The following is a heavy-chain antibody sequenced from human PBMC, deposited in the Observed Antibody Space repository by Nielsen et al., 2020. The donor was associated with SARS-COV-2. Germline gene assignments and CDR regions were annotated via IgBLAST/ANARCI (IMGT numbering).Heavy chain of an antibody. CDR1: GGTFSSYA. J-gene: IGHJ6*02. D-gene: IGHD3-16*01. Sequence: SVKVSCKASGGTFSSYAISWVRQAPGQGLEWMGGIIPIFGTANYAQKFQGRVTITADESTSTAYMELRSLRSDDTAVYYCARRKQLIYYYGMDVWGQGTTVTVSS. CDR2: IIPIFGTA. CDR3: ARRKQLIYYYGMDV. V-gene: IGHV1-69*13.